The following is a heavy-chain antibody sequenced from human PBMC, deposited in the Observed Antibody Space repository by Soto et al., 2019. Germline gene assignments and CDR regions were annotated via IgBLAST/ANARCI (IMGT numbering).Heavy chain of an antibody. CDR2: IYWDDDK. V-gene: IGHV2-5*02. CDR1: GFSLSTSGVG. Sequence: QITLKESGPPLIKPTQTLTLTCTFSGFSLSTSGVGVGWIRQPPGKALEWLALIYWDDDKRYSPSLKSRLTITVDTSKNQVVLTMTNMDPVDTATYYCAHSRSGLGGANFDYWGQGTLVTVSS. D-gene: IGHD3-16*01. J-gene: IGHJ4*02. CDR3: AHSRSGLGGANFDY.